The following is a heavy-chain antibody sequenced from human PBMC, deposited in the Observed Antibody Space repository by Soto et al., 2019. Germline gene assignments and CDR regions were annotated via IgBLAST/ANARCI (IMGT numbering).Heavy chain of an antibody. D-gene: IGHD3-16*02. CDR3: ARDPGGGVIDNPCFYY. CDR2: ISAYNGNT. J-gene: IGHJ4*02. V-gene: IGHV1-18*01. Sequence: QVQLVQSGAEVKKPGASVKVSCKASGYTFTSYGISWVRKAPGQGLEWMGWISAYNGNTNYAQKLQGRVTMTTDTSTSTAYMELRSLRSDDTAVYSCARDPGGGVIDNPCFYYWGQGNLVTVS. CDR1: GYTFTSYG.